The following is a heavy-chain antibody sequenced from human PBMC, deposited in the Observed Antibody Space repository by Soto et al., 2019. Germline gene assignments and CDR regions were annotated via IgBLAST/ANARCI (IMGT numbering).Heavy chain of an antibody. CDR3: ARHVPSWGRTHAYYLDY. CDR1: GYSFTSYW. Sequence: VGSLKISCNGSGYSFTSYWISWVRQMPWKGLEWMGRIDPSDSYTNHSPSFQGHVTISADKSISTAYLQWSSLKASDTAMYYCARHVPSWGRTHAYYLDYWGQGTLVTVSS. D-gene: IGHD3-10*02. J-gene: IGHJ4*02. CDR2: IDPSDSYT. V-gene: IGHV5-10-1*01.